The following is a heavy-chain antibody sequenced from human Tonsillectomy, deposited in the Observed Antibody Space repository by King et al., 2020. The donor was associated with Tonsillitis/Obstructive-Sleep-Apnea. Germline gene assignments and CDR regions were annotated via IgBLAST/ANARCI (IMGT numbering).Heavy chain of an antibody. Sequence: QLVQSGAEVKKPGASVKVSCKASGYTFTRNYVHWVRQAPGQGLEWMGIINPSDDITTYAQKFQGRVTMTTDTSTSTVNMELSSLRAGDTAVYYCVRDEKDGRHLDYWGQGSLVSVSS. D-gene: IGHD2-15*01. CDR3: VRDEKDGRHLDY. CDR2: INPSDDIT. CDR1: GYTFTRNY. V-gene: IGHV1-46*01. J-gene: IGHJ4*02.